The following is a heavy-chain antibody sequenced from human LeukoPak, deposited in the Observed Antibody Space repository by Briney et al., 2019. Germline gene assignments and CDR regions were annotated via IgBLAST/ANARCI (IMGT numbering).Heavy chain of an antibody. CDR1: GGSISSGGYS. CDR3: ARVGIQLWLRGAFDI. Sequence: SETLSLTCAVSGGSISSGGYSWSWIRQPPGKGLEWIGYIYHSGSTYYNPSLKSRVTISVDRSKNQFSLKLSSVTAADTAVYYCARVGIQLWLRGAFDIWGQGTMVTASS. V-gene: IGHV4-30-2*01. J-gene: IGHJ3*02. D-gene: IGHD5-18*01. CDR2: IYHSGST.